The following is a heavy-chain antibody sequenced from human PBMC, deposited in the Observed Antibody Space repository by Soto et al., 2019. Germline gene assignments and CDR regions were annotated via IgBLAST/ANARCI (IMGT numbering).Heavy chain of an antibody. V-gene: IGHV4-59*01. J-gene: IGHJ5*02. CDR3: ARSYYDFWSGYYRENNWFDP. CDR2: IYYSGST. Sequence: PSETLSLTCTVSGGSISSYYWSWIRQPPGKGLEWIGYIYYSGSTNYNPSLKSRVTISVDTSKNQFSLELSSVTAADTAVYYCARSYYDFWSGYYRENNWFDPWGQGTLVTVSS. CDR1: GGSISSYY. D-gene: IGHD3-3*01.